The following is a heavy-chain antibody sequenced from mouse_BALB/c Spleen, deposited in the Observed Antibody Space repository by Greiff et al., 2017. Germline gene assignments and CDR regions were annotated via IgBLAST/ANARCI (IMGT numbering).Heavy chain of an antibody. CDR1: GFTFSSFG. CDR3: ARGSITTVVAPDY. Sequence: EVQRVESGGGLVQPGGSRKLSCAASGFTFSSFGMHWVRQAPEKGLEWVAYISSGSSTIYYADTVKGRFTIARDNPKTTLFLQMTSLRSEDTAMYYCARGSITTVVAPDYWGQGNTLTVSS. J-gene: IGHJ2*01. D-gene: IGHD1-1*01. V-gene: IGHV5-17*02. CDR2: ISSGSSTI.